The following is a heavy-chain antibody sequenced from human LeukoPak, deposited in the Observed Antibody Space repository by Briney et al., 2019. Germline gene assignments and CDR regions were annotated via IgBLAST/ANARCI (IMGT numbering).Heavy chain of an antibody. V-gene: IGHV4-34*01. D-gene: IGHD3-10*01. Sequence: SETLSLTCAVYGGSFSGYYWSWIRQPPGKGLEWIGEINHSGSTNYNPSLKSRVTISVDTSKNQFPLKLSSVTAADTAVYYCARGRRYYYGSGSYGYYYYYMDVWGKGTTVTVSS. CDR2: INHSGST. J-gene: IGHJ6*03. CDR3: ARGRRYYYGSGSYGYYYYYMDV. CDR1: GGSFSGYY.